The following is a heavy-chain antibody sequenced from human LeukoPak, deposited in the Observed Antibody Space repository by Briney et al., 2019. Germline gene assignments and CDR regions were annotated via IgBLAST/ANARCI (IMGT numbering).Heavy chain of an antibody. V-gene: IGHV4-61*08. Sequence: PSETLSLTCAVSGGSISSGGYSWSWIRQPPGKGLEWIGYISYTGSTNYNPSLKSRVTISADTSKNEFSLRLTSVTAADTAVYYCAREANYYGSGSYFEGTFDYWGQGSLVTVSS. D-gene: IGHD3-10*01. CDR3: AREANYYGSGSYFEGTFDY. CDR1: GGSISSGGYS. CDR2: ISYTGST. J-gene: IGHJ4*02.